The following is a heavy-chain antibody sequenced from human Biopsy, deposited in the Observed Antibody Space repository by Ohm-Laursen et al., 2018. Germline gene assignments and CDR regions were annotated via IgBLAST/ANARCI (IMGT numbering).Heavy chain of an antibody. J-gene: IGHJ3*02. V-gene: IGHV4-4*07. CDR3: ARWTPEYDSSRYYLDAFDI. CDR1: GGSLSTYY. Sequence: SDTLSLTCTVSGGSLSTYYWSWIRQPAGKGLEWIGRISSSGSTNYNPSLRSRVTLSMGTSKSQFSLKMSFVTAADTAVYYCARWTPEYDSSRYYLDAFDIWGQGTKVTVSS. CDR2: ISSSGST. D-gene: IGHD3-22*01.